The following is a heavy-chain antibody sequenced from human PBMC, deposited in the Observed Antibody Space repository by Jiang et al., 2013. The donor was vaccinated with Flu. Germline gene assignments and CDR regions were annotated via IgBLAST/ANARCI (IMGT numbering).Heavy chain of an antibody. J-gene: IGHJ4*02. Sequence: LESGGGLVQPGGSLRLSCAVSGLTFSSYAMSWVRQAPGKGLEWISSISSSGDDTYYADSVKGRFTISRDNSKNTLFLQMNSLRAEDTAVYFCAKVGYWGQGTLVTVSS. CDR2: ISSSGDDT. CDR1: GLTFSSYA. V-gene: IGHV3-23*01. CDR3: AKVGY.